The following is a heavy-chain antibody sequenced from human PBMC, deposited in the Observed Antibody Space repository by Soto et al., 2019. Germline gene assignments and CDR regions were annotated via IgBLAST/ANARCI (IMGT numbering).Heavy chain of an antibody. V-gene: IGHV3-23*01. D-gene: IGHD3-3*01. CDR1: GFTFSSYA. J-gene: IGHJ5*02. CDR3: AKDSSSPYYDFWSGPNWFDP. Sequence: GGSLRLSCAASGFTFSSYAMSWVRQAPGKGLEWVSAISGSGGSTYYADSVKGRFTISRDNSKNTLYLQMNSLRAEDTAVYYCAKDSSSPYYDFWSGPNWFDPWGQGTLVTVSS. CDR2: ISGSGGST.